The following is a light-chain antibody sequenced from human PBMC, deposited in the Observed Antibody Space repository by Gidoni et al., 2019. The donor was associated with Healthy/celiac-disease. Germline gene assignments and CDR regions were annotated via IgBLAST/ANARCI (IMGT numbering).Light chain of an antibody. Sequence: QSVLTQPPSVSGAPGQRVTISCTGSSSNIGAGYDVHWYPQLPGTAPKLLIYGNSNRPSGVPDRFSGSKSGTSASLAITGLQAEDEADYYCQSYDSSLSGSEVFGGGTKLTVL. V-gene: IGLV1-40*01. CDR3: QSYDSSLSGSEV. CDR1: SSNIGAGYD. J-gene: IGLJ3*02. CDR2: GNS.